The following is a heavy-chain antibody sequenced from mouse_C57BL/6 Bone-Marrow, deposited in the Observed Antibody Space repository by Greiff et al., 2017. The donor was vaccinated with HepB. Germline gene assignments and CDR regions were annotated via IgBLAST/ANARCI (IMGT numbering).Heavy chain of an antibody. CDR2: IYPRSGNT. CDR1: GYTFTSYG. CDR3: ARGRAAQGHGAY. V-gene: IGHV1-81*01. J-gene: IGHJ3*01. D-gene: IGHD3-2*02. Sequence: VKLQESGAELARPGASVKLSCKASGYTFTSYGISWVKQRTGQGLEWIGEIYPRSGNTYYNEKFKGKATLTADKSSSTAYMELRSLTSEDSAVYFCARGRAAQGHGAYWGQGTLVTVSA.